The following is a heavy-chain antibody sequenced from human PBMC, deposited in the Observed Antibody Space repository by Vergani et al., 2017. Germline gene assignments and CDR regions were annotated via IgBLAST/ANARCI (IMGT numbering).Heavy chain of an antibody. D-gene: IGHD4-17*01. Sequence: EVQLVESGGGLVKPGGSLRLSCAASGFTFSSYSMNWVRQAPGKGLEWVSSISSSSSYIYYADSVKGRFTISRDNAKNSLYLQMNSLRAEDTAVYYCAKDRLEDYARLIGFDYWGQGTLVTVSS. V-gene: IGHV3-21*01. CDR1: GFTFSSYS. J-gene: IGHJ4*02. CDR2: ISSSSSYI. CDR3: AKDRLEDYARLIGFDY.